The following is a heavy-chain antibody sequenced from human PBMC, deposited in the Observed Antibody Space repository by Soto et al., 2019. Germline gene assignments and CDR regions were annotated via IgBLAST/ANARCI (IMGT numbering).Heavy chain of an antibody. D-gene: IGHD3-9*01. J-gene: IGHJ4*02. V-gene: IGHV4-4*08. CDR1: GDSVRNQY. CDR2: VYNSGST. CDR3: GRLEGLATISYYFDY. Sequence: SETLSLTCTVSGDSVRNQYWSWIRRPPGRGLEWIGYVYNSGSTYYNPSLKSRVTISVDKSKNQFSLKLMSLSAADTAVYYCGRLEGLATISYYFDYWGQGALVTVSS.